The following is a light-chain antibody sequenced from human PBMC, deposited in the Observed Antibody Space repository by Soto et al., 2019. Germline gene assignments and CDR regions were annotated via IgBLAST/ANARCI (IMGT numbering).Light chain of an antibody. CDR3: QQSYTTLHT. Sequence: DIQMTQSPSSLSASVGDRVTIACRASQNIVTYLNWYQLKPGKAPQLLLYAASSLQRGVPSRFTGSGSGTDFNLTISSLLPEDFASYYCQQSYTTLHTFGGGTKLEI. CDR1: QNIVTY. J-gene: IGKJ4*01. V-gene: IGKV1-39*01. CDR2: AAS.